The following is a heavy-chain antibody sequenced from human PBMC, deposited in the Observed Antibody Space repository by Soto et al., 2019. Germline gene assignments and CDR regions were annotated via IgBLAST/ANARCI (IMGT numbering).Heavy chain of an antibody. CDR2: ISIHNGDT. CDR1: GNTFISYG. Sequence: QVQLVQSGREVKKPGAPVKVSCKAAGNTFISYGISWVRQAPGQGLEWLCWISIHNGDTNNAPNLQGRITMSPDTSTSITYMELRSLRSADTAVYFCATDERDHGSGTDCHYFDHWGQGTPVTVSS. CDR3: ATDERDHGSGTDCHYFDH. V-gene: IGHV1-18*01. D-gene: IGHD6-19*01. J-gene: IGHJ4*02.